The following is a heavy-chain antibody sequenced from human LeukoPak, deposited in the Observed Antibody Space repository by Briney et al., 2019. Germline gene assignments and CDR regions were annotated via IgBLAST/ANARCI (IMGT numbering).Heavy chain of an antibody. J-gene: IGHJ4*02. CDR3: ARDLWPVDCYTYSCSTFDS. CDR2: IWFEATNA. Sequence: PGGSLRLSCAASGFTFTNYGMHWVRQAPGKGLEWVALIWFEATNAYYADCVKGRFSISRDNSRNTLYLEMSGLRAEDTAVYYCARDLWPVDCYTYSCSTFDSWGQGTLVTVSS. D-gene: IGHD3-16*01. V-gene: IGHV3-33*01. CDR1: GFTFTNYG.